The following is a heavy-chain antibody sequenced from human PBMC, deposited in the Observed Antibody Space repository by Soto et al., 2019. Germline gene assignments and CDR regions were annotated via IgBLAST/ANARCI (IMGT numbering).Heavy chain of an antibody. D-gene: IGHD1-7*01. CDR1: GFTFSSYS. Sequence: EVKLLESGGGLVQPGGSLRLSCAASGFTFSSYSMSWVRQAPGKGLEWVSHITAIGGTTYYADSVKGRFTISRDSSRNTLYLQMNSLRAEDTALYYCAKGIQVNWNYDAFHIWGQGTMVTVSS. V-gene: IGHV3-23*01. CDR2: ITAIGGTT. CDR3: AKGIQVNWNYDAFHI. J-gene: IGHJ3*02.